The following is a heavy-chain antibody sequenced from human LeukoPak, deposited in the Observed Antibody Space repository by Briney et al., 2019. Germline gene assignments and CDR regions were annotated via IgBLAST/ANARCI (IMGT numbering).Heavy chain of an antibody. D-gene: IGHD5-12*01. V-gene: IGHV3-7*03. J-gene: IGHJ4*02. CDR3: ARGPGYSGYDTFDY. Sequence: PGGSLRLSCAASGFTFSSYWMSWVRQAPGKGLEWVANIKQDGSEKYYVDSVKGRFTISRDNAKNSLYLQMNSLRAEDTAVYYCARGPGYSGYDTFDYWGRGTLVTVSS. CDR2: IKQDGSEK. CDR1: GFTFSSYW.